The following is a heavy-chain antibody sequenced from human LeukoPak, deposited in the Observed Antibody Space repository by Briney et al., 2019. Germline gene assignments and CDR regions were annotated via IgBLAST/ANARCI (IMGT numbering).Heavy chain of an antibody. D-gene: IGHD4-23*01. CDR2: IKQDGSEK. CDR3: AREAVISSANDY. Sequence: GGSLRLSCAASRFTFSSYWMTWVRQAPGKGLEWVANIKQDGSEKYYVDSVKGRFTISRDNAKNSLYLQMNSLRADDTAVYCCAREAVISSANDYWGQGTLVTVSS. CDR1: RFTFSSYW. V-gene: IGHV3-7*01. J-gene: IGHJ4*02.